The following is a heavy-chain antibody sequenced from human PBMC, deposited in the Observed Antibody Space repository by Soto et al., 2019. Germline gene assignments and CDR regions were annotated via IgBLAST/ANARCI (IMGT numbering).Heavy chain of an antibody. V-gene: IGHV4-39*01. CDR2: IYYSGST. Sequence: QLQLQESGPGLVKPSETLSLTCTVSGGSISSSSYYWGWIRQPPGKGLEWIGSIYYSGSTYYNPSFKSRVTIAVDTSKNQFSLKLSSVTAPDTAVYYCDRHAVHISGFTDYWGQGTLVTVSS. J-gene: IGHJ4*02. D-gene: IGHD6-19*01. CDR3: DRHAVHISGFTDY. CDR1: GGSISSSSYY.